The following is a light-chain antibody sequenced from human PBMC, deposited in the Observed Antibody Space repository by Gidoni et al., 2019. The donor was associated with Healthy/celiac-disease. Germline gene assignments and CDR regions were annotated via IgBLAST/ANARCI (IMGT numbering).Light chain of an antibody. CDR1: QSISSY. CDR3: QQRSNWPVIT. CDR2: DAS. Sequence: EIVLTQSPSTLSSSPGDRATISCRASQSISSYLAWYQQKPGQAPRLLIYDASNRATGIPARFSGSGSGTDFTLTISSLEPEDFAAYYCQQRSNWPVITFGQGTRLEIK. J-gene: IGKJ5*01. V-gene: IGKV3-11*01.